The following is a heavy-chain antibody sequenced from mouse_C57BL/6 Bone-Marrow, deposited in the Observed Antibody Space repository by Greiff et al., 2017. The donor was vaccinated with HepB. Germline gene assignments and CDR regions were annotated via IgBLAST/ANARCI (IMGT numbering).Heavy chain of an antibody. CDR1: GYTFTDYY. V-gene: IGHV1-26*01. Sequence: VQLQQSGPELVKPGASVKISCKASGYTFTDYYMNWVKQSHGKSLEWIGDINPNNGGTSYNQKFKGKATLTVDKSSSTAYMELRSLTSEDSAVYYCARDLLWPRLAYWGQGTLVTVSA. CDR3: ARDLLWPRLAY. CDR2: INPNNGGT. D-gene: IGHD2-1*01. J-gene: IGHJ3*01.